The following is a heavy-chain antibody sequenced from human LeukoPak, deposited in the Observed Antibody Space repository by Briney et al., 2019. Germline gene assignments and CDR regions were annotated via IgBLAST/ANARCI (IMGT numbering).Heavy chain of an antibody. D-gene: IGHD3-3*01. Sequence: GGSLRLSCAASGFTFSNAWMSWVRQAPGKGLEWVGRIKSKTDGGTTDYAAPVKGRSTISRDDSKNTLYLQMNSLKTEDTAVYYCTTIDSDFWSGYYTDYWGQGTLVTVSS. CDR1: GFTFSNAW. CDR3: TTIDSDFWSGYYTDY. J-gene: IGHJ4*02. CDR2: IKSKTDGGTT. V-gene: IGHV3-15*01.